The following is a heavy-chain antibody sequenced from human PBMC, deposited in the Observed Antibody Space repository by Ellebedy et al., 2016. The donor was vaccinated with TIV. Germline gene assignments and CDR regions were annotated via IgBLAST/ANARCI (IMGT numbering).Heavy chain of an antibody. Sequence: ASVKVSXKASGYTFTGYYMHWVRQAPGQGLEWMGWINPNSGGTNYAQKFQGRVTMTRDTSTSTAYMELSRLRSDDTAVYYCVATLTNAFDIWGQGTMVTVSS. D-gene: IGHD2-15*01. J-gene: IGHJ3*02. CDR2: INPNSGGT. CDR3: VATLTNAFDI. V-gene: IGHV1-2*02. CDR1: GYTFTGYY.